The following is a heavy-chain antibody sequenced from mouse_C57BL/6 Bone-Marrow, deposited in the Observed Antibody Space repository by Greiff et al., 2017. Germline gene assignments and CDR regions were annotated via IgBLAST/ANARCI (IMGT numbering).Heavy chain of an antibody. J-gene: IGHJ1*03. CDR2: ITPNNGGT. Sequence: EVQLQQSGPELVKPGASVKISCKASGYTFTDYYMNWVKQSPGKSLAWIGDITPNNGGTSYTQKLKGQATLTVDKSSSTAYMELRSLTSEDSAVYYCARVYYYGSRCFDVWGTGTTVTVSS. V-gene: IGHV1-26*01. CDR3: ARVYYYGSRCFDV. CDR1: GYTFTDYY. D-gene: IGHD1-1*01.